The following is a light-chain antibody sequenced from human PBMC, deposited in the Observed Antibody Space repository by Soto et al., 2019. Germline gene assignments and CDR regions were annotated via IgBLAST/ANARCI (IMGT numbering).Light chain of an antibody. CDR1: SSDVGSYNL. V-gene: IGLV2-23*02. CDR3: CSYAGTITHVV. Sequence: QSVLTQPASVSGSPGQSITISCTGTSSDVGSYNLVSWYQQHPGKAPKLMIYEVNKRPSGVSNRFSGSKSDNTASLTISGLQAEDEADYYCCSYAGTITHVVFGGGTKLTVL. J-gene: IGLJ2*01. CDR2: EVN.